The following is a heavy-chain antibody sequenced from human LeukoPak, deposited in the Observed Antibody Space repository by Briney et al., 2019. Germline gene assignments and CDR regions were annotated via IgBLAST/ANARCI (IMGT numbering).Heavy chain of an antibody. CDR2: MHSDGST. Sequence: GGSLRLSCAASGFAVSSNYMSWVRQPPGKGLEWVSVMHSDGSTYYADSVKGRFTISRDNSKNTLYLQMNSLRAEDTAVYYCAKDPMHAPQDPWGQGTLVTVSS. V-gene: IGHV3-53*01. CDR3: AKDPMHAPQDP. J-gene: IGHJ5*02. CDR1: GFAVSSNY.